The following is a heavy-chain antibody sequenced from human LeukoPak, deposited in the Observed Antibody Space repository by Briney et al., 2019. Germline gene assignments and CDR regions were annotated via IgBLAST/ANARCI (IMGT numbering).Heavy chain of an antibody. V-gene: IGHV3-23*01. Sequence: PGGSLRLSCAASGFTFSGYAMSWVRQAPGKGLEWVSAISGSGDGTYYADSVKGRFTISRDNSKNTLYLQVNSLRVEDTAVYYCAKGDRNSGWSYWGQGTLVTVSS. CDR1: GFTFSGYA. D-gene: IGHD6-19*01. J-gene: IGHJ4*02. CDR2: ISGSGDGT. CDR3: AKGDRNSGWSY.